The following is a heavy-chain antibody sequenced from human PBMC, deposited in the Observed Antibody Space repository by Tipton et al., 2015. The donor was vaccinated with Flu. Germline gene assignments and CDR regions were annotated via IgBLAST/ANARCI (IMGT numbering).Heavy chain of an antibody. CDR1: GDSIGSDYY. V-gene: IGHV4-38-2*02. D-gene: IGHD1-26*01. Sequence: TLSLTCTVSGDSIGSDYYWGWIRQPPGKGLEWIGNIYQTGNTYYNPSLTSRVTISVDTSKNQFSLKLSSVTAADTAVYYCARLEVVVGATGGQGDYWGQGTLVTVSS. CDR2: IYQTGNT. J-gene: IGHJ4*02. CDR3: ARLEVVVGATGGQGDY.